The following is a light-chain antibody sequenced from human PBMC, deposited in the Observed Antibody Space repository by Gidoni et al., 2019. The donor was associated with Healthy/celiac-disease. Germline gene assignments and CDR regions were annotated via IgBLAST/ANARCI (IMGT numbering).Light chain of an antibody. CDR2: GAS. CDR1: QSVSSN. J-gene: IGKJ1*01. Sequence: EIVMTQSPATLSVSPGERATLSCRASQSVSSNLAWYQQKPGQAPRLLIYGASTRATGIPARFSGSGSGTEFTLTISILQSEDFAVYYCQQYNNWPTTFXXXTKVEIK. CDR3: QQYNNWPTT. V-gene: IGKV3-15*01.